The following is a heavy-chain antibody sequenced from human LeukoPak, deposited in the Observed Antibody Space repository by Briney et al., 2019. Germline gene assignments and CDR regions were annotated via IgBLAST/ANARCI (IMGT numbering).Heavy chain of an antibody. J-gene: IGHJ3*02. Sequence: ASVKPSCKASGYTFTGYYMHWVRQAPGQGLEWMGWINPNSGGTNYAQKFQGRVTMTRDTSISTAYMELSRLRSDDTAVYYCARDLFPSIYDSSGYAFDIWGQGTMVTVSS. CDR2: INPNSGGT. CDR3: ARDLFPSIYDSSGYAFDI. D-gene: IGHD3-22*01. V-gene: IGHV1-2*02. CDR1: GYTFTGYY.